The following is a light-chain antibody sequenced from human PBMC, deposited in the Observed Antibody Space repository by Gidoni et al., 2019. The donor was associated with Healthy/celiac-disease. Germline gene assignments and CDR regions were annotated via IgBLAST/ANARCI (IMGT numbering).Light chain of an antibody. Sequence: EIVLTHSPGTLSLSPGERATLSCRASQSVSSSYLAWYQQKPGQAPRLLIYGAASRATGIPDRFSGSGSGTDFTLTISRLEPEDFAVYYCQQYGSSVLTFGKGTKVEIK. CDR2: GAA. V-gene: IGKV3-20*01. CDR3: QQYGSSVLT. CDR1: QSVSSSY. J-gene: IGKJ1*01.